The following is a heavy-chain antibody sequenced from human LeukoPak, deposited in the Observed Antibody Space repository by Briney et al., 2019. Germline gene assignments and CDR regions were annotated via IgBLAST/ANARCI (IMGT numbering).Heavy chain of an antibody. CDR3: AKGDRPYCGGDCYSRLAFDY. V-gene: IGHV3-23*01. Sequence: GGSLRLSCAASGFTFSSYAMSWVRQAPGKGLEWVSFISGSGGSTYYADSVKGRFTISRDNSKNTLYLQMNSLRAEDTAVYYCAKGDRPYCGGDCYSRLAFDYWGQGTLVTVSS. CDR2: ISGSGGST. D-gene: IGHD2-21*02. CDR1: GFTFSSYA. J-gene: IGHJ4*02.